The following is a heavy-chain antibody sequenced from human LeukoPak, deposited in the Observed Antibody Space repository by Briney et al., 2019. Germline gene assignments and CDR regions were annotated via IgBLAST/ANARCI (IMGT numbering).Heavy chain of an antibody. D-gene: IGHD4-17*01. CDR3: ASMTTVNWGGYYYMDV. J-gene: IGHJ6*03. V-gene: IGHV1-2*02. CDR1: GYTFTDYY. CDR2: INPNSGGT. Sequence: GASVTVSCKASGYTFTDYYMHWVRQAPGQGLEWMGWINPNSGGTNYAQKFQGRVTMTRDTSISTAYMELSSLRSEDTAVYYCASMTTVNWGGYYYMDVWGKGTTVTISS.